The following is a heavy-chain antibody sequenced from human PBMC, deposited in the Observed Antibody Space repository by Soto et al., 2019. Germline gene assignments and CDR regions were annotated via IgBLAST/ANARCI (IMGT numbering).Heavy chain of an antibody. V-gene: IGHV4-38-2*01. CDR3: ARRHYDFWSGYYWHY. Sequence: TETLSLTCAVSGYSISSGYYWAWIRQPPGKGLEWIGSIYHSGSTYYKPSLESRVTISVDTSKNQFSLNLSSVTAADTAVYYCARRHYDFWSGYYWHYWGQGTLVTVSS. CDR1: GYSISSGYY. D-gene: IGHD3-3*01. J-gene: IGHJ4*02. CDR2: IYHSGST.